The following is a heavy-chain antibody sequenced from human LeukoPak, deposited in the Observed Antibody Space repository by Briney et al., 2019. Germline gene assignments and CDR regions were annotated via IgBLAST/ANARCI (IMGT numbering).Heavy chain of an antibody. Sequence: GSLRLSCAASGFTFSSYAMSWVRQAPGKGLEWVSAISGSGGSTYYADSVKGRFTISGDNSKNTLYLQMNSLRAEDTAVYYCESWIDVADAFDIWGQGKMVTVSS. V-gene: IGHV3-23*01. CDR3: ESWIDVADAFDI. CDR2: ISGSGGST. J-gene: IGHJ3*02. CDR1: GFTFSSYA. D-gene: IGHD2-15*01.